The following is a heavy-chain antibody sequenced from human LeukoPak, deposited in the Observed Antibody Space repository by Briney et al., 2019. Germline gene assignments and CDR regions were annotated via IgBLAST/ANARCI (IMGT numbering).Heavy chain of an antibody. J-gene: IGHJ3*02. D-gene: IGHD2-2*01. CDR1: GFTFSDYY. CDR2: ISSSGSTV. Sequence: GGSLRLSCAASGFTFSDYYMSWIRQAPGKGLEWVSYISSSGSTVYYADSVKGRFTISRDNAKNSLYLQMNSLRAEDTAVYYCAREKIGYCSSTSCSNAFDIWGQGTMVTVSS. V-gene: IGHV3-11*04. CDR3: AREKIGYCSSTSCSNAFDI.